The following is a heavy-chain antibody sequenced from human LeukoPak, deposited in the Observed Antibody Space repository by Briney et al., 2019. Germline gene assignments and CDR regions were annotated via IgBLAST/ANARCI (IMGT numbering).Heavy chain of an antibody. D-gene: IGHD3-10*01. CDR1: GGFITSSNW. CDR2: IYHSGST. J-gene: IGHJ6*02. V-gene: IGHV4-4*02. CDR3: ARDRDYDSGSYRVDV. Sequence: SETLSLTCVVSGGFITSSNWWSWVRQSPGKGLEWIGEIYHSGSTNYNPSLKSRVTISVDKSKNQFSLKLTSVTAADTAVYYCARDRDYDSGSYRVDVWGQGTTVTVSS.